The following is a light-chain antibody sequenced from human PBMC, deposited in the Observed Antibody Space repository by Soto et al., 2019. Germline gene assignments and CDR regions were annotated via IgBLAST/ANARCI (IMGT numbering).Light chain of an antibody. J-gene: IGKJ1*01. CDR2: GAS. V-gene: IGKV3-20*01. CDR1: QSISSSY. CDR3: QQYET. Sequence: EIVLTQSPGTLSLSPGERATLSCRASQSISSSYLAWYQQKPGQAPRLLIFGASSRATGIPDRFSGSGSGTDFTLTISRLEPEDFATYYCQQYETFGQGTKVEF.